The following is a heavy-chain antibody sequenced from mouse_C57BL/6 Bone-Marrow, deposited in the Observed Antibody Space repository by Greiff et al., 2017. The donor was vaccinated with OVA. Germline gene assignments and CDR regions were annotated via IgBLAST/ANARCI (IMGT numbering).Heavy chain of an antibody. CDR3: TRGFTTVVAMDYYAMDY. CDR2: IDPETGGT. D-gene: IGHD1-1*01. J-gene: IGHJ4*01. CDR1: GYTFTDYE. Sequence: VQAVESGAELVRPGASVTLSCKASGYTFTDYEMHWVKQTPVHGLEWIGAIDPETGGTAYHQKFKGKAILTADKSSSTAYMELRSLTSEDSAVYCCTRGFTTVVAMDYYAMDYWGQGTSVTVSS. V-gene: IGHV1-15*01.